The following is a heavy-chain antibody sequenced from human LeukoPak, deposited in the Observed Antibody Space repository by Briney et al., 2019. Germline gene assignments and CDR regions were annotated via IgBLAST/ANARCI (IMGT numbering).Heavy chain of an antibody. Sequence: PSETLSLTCTVSGGSISSYYWSWIRQPPGKGLEWIGYIYYSGSTNYNPSLKSRVTISVDTSKNQFSLHLSSVTAADTAVYYCGRGHRAITKHSSSWYSWWFDPWGQGTLVTVSS. CDR2: IYYSGST. D-gene: IGHD6-13*01. CDR3: GRGHRAITKHSSSWYSWWFDP. J-gene: IGHJ5*02. CDR1: GGSISSYY. V-gene: IGHV4-59*01.